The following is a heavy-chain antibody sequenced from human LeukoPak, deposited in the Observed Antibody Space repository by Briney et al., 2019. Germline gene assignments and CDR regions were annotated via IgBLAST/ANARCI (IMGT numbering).Heavy chain of an antibody. CDR1: GFTFSSYA. J-gene: IGHJ6*02. V-gene: IGHV3-30*04. CDR3: ARDRIVVVPAARLVGYYYYYGMDV. Sequence: GRSLRLSCAASGFTFSSYAMHWVRQAPGKGLEWGAVISYDGSNKYYADSVKGRFTISRDNSKNTLYLQMNSLRAEDTAVYYCARDRIVVVPAARLVGYYYYYGMDVWGQGTTVTVSS. CDR2: ISYDGSNK. D-gene: IGHD2-2*01.